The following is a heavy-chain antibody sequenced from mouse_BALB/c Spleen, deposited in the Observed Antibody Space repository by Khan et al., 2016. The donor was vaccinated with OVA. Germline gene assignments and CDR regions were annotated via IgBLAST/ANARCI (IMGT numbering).Heavy chain of an antibody. V-gene: IGHV2-2*01. CDR1: GFSLSTYG. CDR3: CRNSLMYGFNY. J-gene: IGHJ3*01. Sequence: QVQLKQSGPGLVQPSQSLSITCTVSGFSLSTYGIHWIRQSQGKGLEWLGVIRSGGSTDYNGAFISRLNITKDNSKSQVFFKMNSLQADDTAIYYCCRNSLMYGFNYWGQGTLVTVSA. CDR2: IRSGGST. D-gene: IGHD1-2*01.